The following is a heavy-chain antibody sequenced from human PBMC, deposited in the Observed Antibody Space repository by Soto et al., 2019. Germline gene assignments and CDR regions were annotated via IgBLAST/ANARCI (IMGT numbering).Heavy chain of an antibody. CDR3: ARDCSGGSCYAPYYYYGMDV. J-gene: IGHJ6*02. V-gene: IGHV1-18*04. Sequence: ASVKVSCKASGYTFTDYYLYWVRQAPGQGLEWMGWISAYNGNTNYAQKLQGRVTMTTDTSTSTAYMELRSLRSDDTAVYYCARDCSGGSCYAPYYYYGMDVWGQGTTVTVSS. CDR1: GYTFTDYY. CDR2: ISAYNGNT. D-gene: IGHD2-15*01.